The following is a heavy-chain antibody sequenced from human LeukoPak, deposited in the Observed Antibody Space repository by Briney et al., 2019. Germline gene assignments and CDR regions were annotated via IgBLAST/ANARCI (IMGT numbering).Heavy chain of an antibody. CDR2: IYPGDSDT. CDR1: GYRFSNYW. D-gene: IGHD3-16*01. V-gene: IGHV5-51*01. Sequence: GECLKISCKGSGYRFSNYWIGWVRQMPGKGLEWMGIIYPGDSDTRYSPSFQGQVTISADKSISTAYLQWSSLKASDIAIYYCARAAESIYDLGKLSHYFDFWGQGILVTVSS. CDR3: ARAAESIYDLGKLSHYFDF. J-gene: IGHJ4*02.